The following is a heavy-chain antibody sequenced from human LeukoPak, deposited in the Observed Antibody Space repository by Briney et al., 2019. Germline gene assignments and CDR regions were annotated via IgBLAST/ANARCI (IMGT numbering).Heavy chain of an antibody. Sequence: PGGSLRLSCAASGFTVSSNYMSWVRQAPGKGLEWVSSISSSSSYIYYADSVKGRFTISRDNAKNSLYLQMNSLRAEDTAVYYCARDASSGGSSSWYGFDYWGQGTLVTVSS. CDR1: GFTVSSNY. CDR3: ARDASSGGSSSWYGFDY. CDR2: ISSSSSYI. J-gene: IGHJ4*02. V-gene: IGHV3-21*01. D-gene: IGHD6-13*01.